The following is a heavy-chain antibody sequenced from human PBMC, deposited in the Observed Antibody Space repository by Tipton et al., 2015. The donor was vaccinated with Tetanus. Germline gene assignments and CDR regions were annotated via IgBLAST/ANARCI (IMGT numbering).Heavy chain of an antibody. V-gene: IGHV4-59*01. J-gene: IGHJ3*02. CDR1: GGSISNYY. Sequence: TLSLTCTVSGGSISNYYWSWIRQPPGKGLEWIGYIYYSGTTNYYHSLKSRATISVDTSTNQFYLQLNSVTAAEADVYYCARGGGVAGAFDTWGQGTIVSVPS. CDR2: IYYSGTT. D-gene: IGHD2-8*02. CDR3: ARGGGVAGAFDT.